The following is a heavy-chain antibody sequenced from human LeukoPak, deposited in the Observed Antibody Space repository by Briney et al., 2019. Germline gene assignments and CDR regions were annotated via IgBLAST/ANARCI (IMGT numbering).Heavy chain of an antibody. D-gene: IGHD2-8*01. J-gene: IGHJ4*02. CDR2: ISTTGST. CDR3: AGAPNTYYSDY. V-gene: IGHV4-4*07. Sequence: SETLSLTCTVSGGSISSYYWSWFRQSAGKGLEWIGRISTTGSTNYNPSLKSRVTMSLDTSKNQFSLRVSSVTAADTAVYYCAGAPNTYYSDYWGQGTLVTASS. CDR1: GGSISSYY.